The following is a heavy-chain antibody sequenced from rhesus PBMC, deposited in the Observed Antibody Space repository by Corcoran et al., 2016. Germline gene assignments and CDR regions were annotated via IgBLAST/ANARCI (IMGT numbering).Heavy chain of an antibody. CDR1: GGSISDDYY. Sequence: QVQLQESGPGLVKPSETLSLTCAVSGGSISDDYYWSWIRQPPGKGLEWIGYIYGRCGGHNYNPSLKNRVTISIDTSKNQFSLKLGSVTAADTAVYYCARQGSYYYYGLDAWGQGVVVTVSS. D-gene: IGHD3-16*01. CDR3: ARQGSYYYYGLDA. J-gene: IGHJ6*01. CDR2: IYGRCGGH. V-gene: IGHV4-106*01.